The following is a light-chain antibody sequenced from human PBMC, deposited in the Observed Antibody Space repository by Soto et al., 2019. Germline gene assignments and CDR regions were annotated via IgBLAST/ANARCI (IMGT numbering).Light chain of an antibody. J-gene: IGLJ2*01. CDR1: SSNIGNNY. V-gene: IGLV1-51*01. CDR3: GTWDSSLSAVV. Sequence: QSVLTQPPSVSAAPGQKVTISCSGSSSNIGNNYVSWYQHLPGTAPKLLIYDNNMRPSGIPDRFSGSKSGTSATLGITGLQTGDEADYYCGTWDSSLSAVVFGGGTQLTVL. CDR2: DNN.